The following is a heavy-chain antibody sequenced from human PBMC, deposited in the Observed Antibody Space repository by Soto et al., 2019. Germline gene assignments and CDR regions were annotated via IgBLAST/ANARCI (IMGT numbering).Heavy chain of an antibody. Sequence: QVQLVQSGAEVKKPGASVKVSCKASGYTFTSYAMHWVRQAPGQRLEWMGWINAGNGNTKYSQKFQGRVTITRDTTGSTAYMGRSSLRSKDTAVYYCARDGGYSSPIDYWGQGPLVTVPS. CDR3: ARDGGYSSPIDY. J-gene: IGHJ4*02. CDR2: INAGNGNT. CDR1: GYTFTSYA. D-gene: IGHD5-18*01. V-gene: IGHV1-3*01.